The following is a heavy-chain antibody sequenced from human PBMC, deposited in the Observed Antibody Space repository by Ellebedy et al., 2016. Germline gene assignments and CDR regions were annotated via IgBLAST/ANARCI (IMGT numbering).Heavy chain of an antibody. CDR1: GFTFDDYA. CDR2: ISWNSGSI. Sequence: GGSLRLSCAASGFTFDDYAMHWVRQAPGKGLEWVSGISWNSGSIGYADSVKGRFTISRDNAKNSLYLQMNSLRAEDTALYYCAKDRSGRAARPLSAAFDIWGQGTMVTVSS. V-gene: IGHV3-9*01. D-gene: IGHD6-6*01. J-gene: IGHJ3*02. CDR3: AKDRSGRAARPLSAAFDI.